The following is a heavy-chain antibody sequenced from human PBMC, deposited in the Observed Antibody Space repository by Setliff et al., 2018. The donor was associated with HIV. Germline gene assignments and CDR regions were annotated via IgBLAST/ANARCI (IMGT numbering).Heavy chain of an antibody. CDR2: IYYSGST. V-gene: IGHV4-39*01. CDR1: GGSISSSSYY. J-gene: IGHJ3*02. D-gene: IGHD4-17*01. Sequence: SETLSLTCTVSGGSISSSSYYWGWIRQPPGKGLEWIGSIYYSGSTYYNPSLKSRVTISVDTSKNQFSLKLSSVTAADTAVYYCARPLMTTVVSVCAFDIWGQGTMGTVSS. CDR3: ARPLMTTVVSVCAFDI.